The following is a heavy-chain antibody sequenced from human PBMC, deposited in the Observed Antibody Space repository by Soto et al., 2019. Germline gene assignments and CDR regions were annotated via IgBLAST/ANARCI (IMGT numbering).Heavy chain of an antibody. V-gene: IGHV3-21*01. J-gene: IGHJ6*02. CDR3: AREEGKYSSSNGMDV. CDR1: GFTFSSYS. Sequence: EVQLVESGGGLVKPGGSLRLSCAASGFTFSSYSMNCVRQAPGKGLEWVSSISSSSSYIYYADSVKGRFTISRDNAKNSLYLQMNSLRAEDTAVYYCAREEGKYSSSNGMDVWGQGTTVTVSS. CDR2: ISSSSSYI. D-gene: IGHD6-6*01.